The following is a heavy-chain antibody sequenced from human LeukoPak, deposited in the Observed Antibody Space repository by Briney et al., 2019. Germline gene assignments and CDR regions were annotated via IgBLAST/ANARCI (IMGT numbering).Heavy chain of an antibody. CDR2: ISRNGGRT. CDR3: ARDRGTYYDILTGLYYYYGMDV. CDR1: GLTFTSYP. V-gene: IGHV3-64D*06. J-gene: IGHJ6*02. Sequence: PGGSLRLSCSASGLTFTSYPVHWVRQAPGKGLEYVSGISRNGGRTYYADSVKGRFTISRDNSKNTLYLQMSSLRAEDTAVYYCARDRGTYYDILTGLYYYYGMDVWGQGTTVTVSS. D-gene: IGHD3-9*01.